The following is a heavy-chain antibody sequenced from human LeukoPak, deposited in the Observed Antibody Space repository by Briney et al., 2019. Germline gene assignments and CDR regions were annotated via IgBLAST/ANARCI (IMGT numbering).Heavy chain of an antibody. Sequence: SETLSLTCAVYGGSFSGYYWSWIRQPPGKGLEWIGEINHSGSTNYNPSLKSRVTISVDTSKNQFSLKLSSVTAADTAVYYCARASGNSSSWYWFDPWGQGTLVTVSS. J-gene: IGHJ5*02. CDR2: INHSGST. D-gene: IGHD6-13*01. CDR3: ARASGNSSSWYWFDP. CDR1: GGSFSGYY. V-gene: IGHV4-34*01.